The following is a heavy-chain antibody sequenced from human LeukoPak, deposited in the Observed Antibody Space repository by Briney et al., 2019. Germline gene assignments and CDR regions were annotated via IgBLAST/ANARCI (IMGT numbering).Heavy chain of an antibody. Sequence: TXTXXYMHWVRQAPGQGLEWMGIINPSGGSTSYAQKFQGRVTMTRDTSTSTVYMELSSLRSEDTAVYYCARGAARPLDYWGQGTLVTVSS. J-gene: IGHJ4*02. V-gene: IGHV1-46*01. D-gene: IGHD6-6*01. CDR3: ARGAARPLDY. CDR2: INPSGGST. CDR1: TXTXXY.